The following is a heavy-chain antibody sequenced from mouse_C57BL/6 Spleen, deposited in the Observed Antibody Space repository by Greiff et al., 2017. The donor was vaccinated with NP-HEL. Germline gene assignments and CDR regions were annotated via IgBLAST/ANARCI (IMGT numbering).Heavy chain of an antibody. CDR1: GFTFSSYA. CDR3: ARDPSIVGGFAY. V-gene: IGHV5-4*01. D-gene: IGHD2-12*01. J-gene: IGHJ3*01. Sequence: DVKLVESGGGLVKPGGSLKLSCAASGFTFSSYAMSWVRQTPEKRLEWVATISDGGSYTYYPDNVKGRLTISRDNAKNNLYLQKSHLKSEDTAMYYCARDPSIVGGFAYWGQGTLVTVSA. CDR2: ISDGGSYT.